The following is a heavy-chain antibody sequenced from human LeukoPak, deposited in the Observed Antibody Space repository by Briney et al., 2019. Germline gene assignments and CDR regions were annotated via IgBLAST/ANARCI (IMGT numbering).Heavy chain of an antibody. CDR3: ARDTYYDFWSGYGGGFDY. V-gene: IGHV1-46*01. CDR1: GYTFTSYY. CDR2: INPSGGST. D-gene: IGHD3-3*01. Sequence: GASVKVSCKASGYTFTSYYMHWVRQAPGQGLEWMGIINPSGGSTSYAQKFQGRVTMTRDTSTSTVYMELSSLRSEDTAVYCCARDTYYDFWSGYGGGFDYWGQGTLVTVSS. J-gene: IGHJ4*02.